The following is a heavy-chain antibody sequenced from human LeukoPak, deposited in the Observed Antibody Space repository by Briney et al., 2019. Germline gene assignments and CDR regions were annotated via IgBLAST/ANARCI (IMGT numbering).Heavy chain of an antibody. CDR3: ARDGVYCSSTSCSQTHYYYYGMDV. CDR2: IYTSGST. J-gene: IGHJ6*02. V-gene: IGHV4-4*07. D-gene: IGHD2-2*01. CDR1: GGSISSYY. Sequence: SETLSLTCTVSGGSISSYYWSWIRQPAGKGLEWIGRIYTSGSTNYNPSLKSRVTMSVDTSKNQFSLKLSSVTAADTAVYYCARDGVYCSSTSCSQTHYYYYGMDVWGQGTTVTVSS.